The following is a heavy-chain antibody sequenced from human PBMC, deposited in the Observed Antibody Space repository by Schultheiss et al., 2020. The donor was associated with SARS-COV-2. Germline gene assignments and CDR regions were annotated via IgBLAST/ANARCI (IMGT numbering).Heavy chain of an antibody. J-gene: IGHJ6*03. Sequence: GGSLRLSCAASGFTFSSYWMHWVRQAPGKGLEWVSGISWNSGSIGYADSVKGRFTISRDNAKNSLYLQMNSLRAEDTALYYCAKAPWAISSYYYMDVWGKGTTVTVSS. D-gene: IGHD3-3*01. V-gene: IGHV3-9*01. CDR1: GFTFSSYW. CDR3: AKAPWAISSYYYMDV. CDR2: ISWNSGSI.